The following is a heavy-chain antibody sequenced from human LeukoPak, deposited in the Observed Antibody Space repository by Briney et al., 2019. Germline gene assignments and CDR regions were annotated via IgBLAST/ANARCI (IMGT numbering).Heavy chain of an antibody. CDR3: ARQRKAAADNWFDP. J-gene: IGHJ5*02. V-gene: IGHV4-39*01. CDR2: IYYSGST. Sequence: SETLSLTCTVSGGSISSSSYYWGWIRQPPGKGQGWIGSIYYSGSTYYNPSLKSRVTISVDTSKNQFSLKLSSVTAADTAVYYCARQRKAAADNWFDPWGQGTLVTVSS. CDR1: GGSISSSSYY. D-gene: IGHD2-2*01.